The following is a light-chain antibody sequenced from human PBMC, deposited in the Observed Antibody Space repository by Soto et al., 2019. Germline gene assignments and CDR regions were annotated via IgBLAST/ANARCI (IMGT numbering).Light chain of an antibody. Sequence: DVVMTQSPLSLPVTLGQPASISCRSSQSLVYSDGYAYLNWFQQGPGQSPRRLIYKASNRDSGVPDRFSGSGSGSDFTLQIDRVEAEDVGIYYCMQGTHWPPTFGRGTRVEIK. CDR1: QSLVYSDGYAY. V-gene: IGKV2-30*01. CDR3: MQGTHWPPT. J-gene: IGKJ1*01. CDR2: KAS.